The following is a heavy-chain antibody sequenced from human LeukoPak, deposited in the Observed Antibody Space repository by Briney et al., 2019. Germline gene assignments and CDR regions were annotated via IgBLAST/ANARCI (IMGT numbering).Heavy chain of an antibody. V-gene: IGHV3-21*01. J-gene: IGHJ4*02. D-gene: IGHD6-13*01. Sequence: SGGSLRLSCAASGFTFSSYSMNWVRQAPGKGLEWVSSISSSSSYIYYADSVKGRFTISRDNAKNSLYLQMNSLRAEDTAVYYCARDGIAAAGRGGYYFDYWGQGTLVTVSS. CDR1: GFTFSSYS. CDR3: ARDGIAAAGRGGYYFDY. CDR2: ISSSSSYI.